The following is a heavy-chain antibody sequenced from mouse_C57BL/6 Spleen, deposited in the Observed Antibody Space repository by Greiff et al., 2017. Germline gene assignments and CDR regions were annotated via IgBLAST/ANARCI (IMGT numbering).Heavy chain of an antibody. V-gene: IGHV1-64*01. J-gene: IGHJ4*01. CDR3: ASIPQGTTVEDY. D-gene: IGHD1-1*01. Sequence: QVQLQQSGAELVKPGASVKLSCKASGYTFTSYWMHWVKQRPGQGLEWIGMIHPNSGSTNYNEKFKSKATLTVDKSSSTAYMQLSSLTSEDSAVYYCASIPQGTTVEDYWGQGTSVTVSS. CDR2: IHPNSGST. CDR1: GYTFTSYW.